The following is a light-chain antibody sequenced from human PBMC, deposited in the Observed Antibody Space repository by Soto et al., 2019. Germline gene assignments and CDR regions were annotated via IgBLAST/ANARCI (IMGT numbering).Light chain of an antibody. CDR3: QSYDSSLSGVYV. Sequence: SALTQPHSVSGAPGQRGTISCTGSGSNIGAGYDVHWYQQLLGRGPKLLIYDNSNRPSGVPDRVSGSKSGTAASLAITGRQAEDEADYYCQSYDSSLSGVYVFGTGTKVTVL. V-gene: IGLV1-40*01. J-gene: IGLJ1*01. CDR2: DNS. CDR1: GSNIGAGYD.